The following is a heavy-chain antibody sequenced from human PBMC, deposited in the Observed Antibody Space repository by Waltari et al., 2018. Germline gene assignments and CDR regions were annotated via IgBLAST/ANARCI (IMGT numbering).Heavy chain of an antibody. D-gene: IGHD6-13*01. CDR3: ARDLEAAAGSYYYYYGMDV. J-gene: IGHJ6*02. Sequence: QVQLVQSGAEVKKPGSSVTVSCKASGRTFSSYAISWVRQAPGHGLEWMGGIIPIFGTANYAQKFQGRVTITADESTSTAYMELSSLRSEDTAVYYCARDLEAAAGSYYYYYGMDVWGQGTTVTVSS. CDR2: IIPIFGTA. CDR1: GRTFSSYA. V-gene: IGHV1-69*13.